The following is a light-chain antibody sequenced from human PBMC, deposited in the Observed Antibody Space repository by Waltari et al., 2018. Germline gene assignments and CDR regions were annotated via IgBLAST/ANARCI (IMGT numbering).Light chain of an antibody. J-gene: IGLJ2*01. CDR1: SGDVGGSKY. CDR2: EVN. CDR3: SSYISSATLVV. V-gene: IGLV2-14*01. Sequence: QSVLTQPASVSGSPGQSITISCAGASGDVGGSKYVSWYQQHPGKVPKLLIYEVNTRPSGVSSRFSGSKSGDTASLTISRLQAEDEADYYCSSYISSATLVVFGGGTKLTVL.